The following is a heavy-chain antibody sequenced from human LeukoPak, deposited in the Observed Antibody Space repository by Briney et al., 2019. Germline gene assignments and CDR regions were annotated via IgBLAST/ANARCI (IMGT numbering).Heavy chain of an antibody. D-gene: IGHD4/OR15-4a*01. J-gene: IGHJ4*02. Sequence: PGGSLRLSCAASGFTFSSYGMHWVRQAPGKGLEWVAVIWYDGSNKYYADSVKGRFTISRDNSKNTLYLQMNSLRAEDTAVYYCARADEGANSWVNYWGQGTLVTVSS. CDR3: ARADEGANSWVNY. CDR1: GFTFSSYG. CDR2: IWYDGSNK. V-gene: IGHV3-33*01.